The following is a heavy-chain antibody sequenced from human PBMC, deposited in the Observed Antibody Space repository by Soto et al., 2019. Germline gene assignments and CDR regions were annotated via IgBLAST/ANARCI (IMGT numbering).Heavy chain of an antibody. D-gene: IGHD4-17*01. CDR2: ISGSGGST. V-gene: IGHV3-23*01. CDR3: AKLDGDSDAFDI. J-gene: IGHJ3*02. Sequence: GGSLRLSCAASGFTFSSYAMSWVRQAPGKGLEWVSAISGSGGSTYYADSVKGRFTISRDNSKNTLYLQMNSLRAEDTVVYYCAKLDGDSDAFDIWGQGTMVTVSS. CDR1: GFTFSSYA.